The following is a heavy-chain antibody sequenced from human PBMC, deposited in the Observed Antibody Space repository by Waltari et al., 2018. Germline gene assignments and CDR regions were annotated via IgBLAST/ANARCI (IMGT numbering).Heavy chain of an antibody. CDR3: ARELIVVVVAATPGWFDP. D-gene: IGHD2-15*01. CDR1: GGSISSSSYY. Sequence: QLQLQESGPGLVKPSETLSLTCTVSGGSISSSSYYWGWIRQPPGKGLEWIGSIYYSGSTYYNPCLKSRVTISVDTSKNQFSLKLGSVTAADTAVYYCARELIVVVVAATPGWFDPWGQGTLVTVSS. CDR2: IYYSGST. J-gene: IGHJ5*02. V-gene: IGHV4-39*07.